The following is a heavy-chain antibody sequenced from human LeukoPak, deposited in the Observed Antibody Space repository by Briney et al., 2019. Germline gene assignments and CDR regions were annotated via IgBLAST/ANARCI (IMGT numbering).Heavy chain of an antibody. CDR1: GGSFSGYY. Sequence: SETLSLTCAAYGGSFSGYYWSWIRQPPGKGLEWIGEISHSGITNYNPSLKSRVTISVDTSKNQFSLKLSSVTAADTAVYYCARGVGDYYGSSGYYDFDYWGQGTLVTVSS. V-gene: IGHV4-34*01. J-gene: IGHJ4*02. CDR3: ARGVGDYYGSSGYYDFDY. CDR2: ISHSGIT. D-gene: IGHD3-22*01.